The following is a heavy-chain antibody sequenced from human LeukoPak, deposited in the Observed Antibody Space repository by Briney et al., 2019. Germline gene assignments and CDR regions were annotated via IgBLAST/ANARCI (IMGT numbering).Heavy chain of an antibody. CDR2: IYYSGST. CDR3: ARRRRGSGFDY. J-gene: IGHJ4*02. CDR1: GGSISSSSYY. V-gene: IGHV4-39*01. Sequence: KPSETLSLTCTVSGGSISSSSYYWGWIRQPPGKGLEWIGSIYYSGSTYYNASLKSRVTISVDTSKNQFSLKLSSVTAADTAVYYCARRRRGSGFDYWGQGALVTVPS. D-gene: IGHD3-3*01.